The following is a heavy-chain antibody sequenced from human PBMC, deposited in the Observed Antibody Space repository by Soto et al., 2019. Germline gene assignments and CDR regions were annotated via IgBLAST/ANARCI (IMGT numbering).Heavy chain of an antibody. CDR1: GLIFSNLW. CDR3: ARDCSGGSCYPGMDV. V-gene: IGHV3-7*01. Sequence: GGSLRLSCAASGLIFSNLWMTWVRQAPGKGLEWVANIKQDGSEKYYVDSVKGRFTISRDNAKNSLYLQMNSLRAEDTAVYFCARDCSGGSCYPGMDVWGQGTTVTVSS. D-gene: IGHD2-15*01. CDR2: IKQDGSEK. J-gene: IGHJ6*02.